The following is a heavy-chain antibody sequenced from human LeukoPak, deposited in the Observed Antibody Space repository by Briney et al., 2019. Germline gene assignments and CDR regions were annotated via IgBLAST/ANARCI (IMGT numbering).Heavy chain of an antibody. CDR1: GFTFSSCA. CDR2: ISGSGDTT. CDR3: ARGSADY. Sequence: SGGSLRLSCAASGFTFSSCAMTWVRQAPGKGLEWVSTISGSGDTTYYADSVKGRFTISRDISKNTLFLQMNSLRAEDTALYFCARGSADYWGQGTLVTVSS. V-gene: IGHV3-23*01. J-gene: IGHJ4*02.